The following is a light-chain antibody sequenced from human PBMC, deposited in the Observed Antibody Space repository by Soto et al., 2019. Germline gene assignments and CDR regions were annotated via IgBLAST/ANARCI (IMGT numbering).Light chain of an antibody. J-gene: IGKJ4*01. V-gene: IGKV3D-15*01. Sequence: EIVLTQSPATLSSFPGDRVTLSCRASQAVNTRLAWYQHRPGQAPRLLIYLASNRAAGVPARFSGSGSGTEFTLTISSLQSEDFAVYYCQQYDTWPLTFGGGTKVEIK. CDR1: QAVNTR. CDR2: LAS. CDR3: QQYDTWPLT.